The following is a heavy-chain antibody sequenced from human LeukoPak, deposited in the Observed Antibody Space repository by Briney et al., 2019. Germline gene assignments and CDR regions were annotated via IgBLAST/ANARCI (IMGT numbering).Heavy chain of an antibody. CDR2: ISSSGSNR. Sequence: PGGSLRLSCAASGFTFSSYEMNWVRQTPGKGLEWVSYISSSGSNRYYADSVRGRFTISRDNAKNSVYLQMNSLRAEDTAVYYCARVSWAQAAGTRTYAPYNVKYYYYYYMDVWGKGTTVTISS. CDR3: ARVSWAQAAGTRTYAPYNVKYYYYYYMDV. CDR1: GFTFSSYE. J-gene: IGHJ6*03. D-gene: IGHD6-13*01. V-gene: IGHV3-48*03.